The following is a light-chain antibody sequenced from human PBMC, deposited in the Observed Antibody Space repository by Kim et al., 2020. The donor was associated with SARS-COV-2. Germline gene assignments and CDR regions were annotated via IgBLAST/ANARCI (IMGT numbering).Light chain of an antibody. CDR1: QRVLYNGNNKNC. CDR3: QQYQLTPLT. V-gene: IGKV4-1*01. J-gene: IGKJ1*01. Sequence: ASISCKSSQRVLYNGNNKNCLAWYQQKPGQPPKLLIYWASARESGVPDRFSGSGSGTDFTLTISSLQAEDVAVYYCQQYQLTPLTFGQGTKVDIK. CDR2: WAS.